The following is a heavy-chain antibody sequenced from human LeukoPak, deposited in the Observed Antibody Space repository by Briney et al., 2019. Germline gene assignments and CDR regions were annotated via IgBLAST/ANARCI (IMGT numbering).Heavy chain of an antibody. CDR2: IRYDGSSK. Sequence: GGSLRLSCAASGFTFSNYAMRWVRQAPGKGLEWVAFIRYDGSSKFYPDSVKGRFTISRDNSKNTLYLQMNRLRAEDTAVYYCAKDLYCSSTTCYAYGDYVAGDYWGQGTLVTVSS. CDR3: AKDLYCSSTTCYAYGDYVAGDY. CDR1: GFTFSNYA. V-gene: IGHV3-30*02. J-gene: IGHJ4*02. D-gene: IGHD2-2*01.